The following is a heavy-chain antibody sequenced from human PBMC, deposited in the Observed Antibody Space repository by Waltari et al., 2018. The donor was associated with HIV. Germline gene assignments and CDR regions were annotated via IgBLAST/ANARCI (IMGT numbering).Heavy chain of an antibody. J-gene: IGHJ4*02. CDR3: ARVLKGDDSSGYYSFDY. V-gene: IGHV4-59*13. Sequence: QVQLQESGPGLVKPSETLSLTCTVSGGSISSYSWSWIRQPPGKGLEWIGYIYYSGSTNYNPSLKSRVTISVDTSKNQFSLKLSSVTAADTAVYYCARVLKGDDSSGYYSFDYWGQGTLVTVSS. D-gene: IGHD3-22*01. CDR1: GGSISSYS. CDR2: IYYSGST.